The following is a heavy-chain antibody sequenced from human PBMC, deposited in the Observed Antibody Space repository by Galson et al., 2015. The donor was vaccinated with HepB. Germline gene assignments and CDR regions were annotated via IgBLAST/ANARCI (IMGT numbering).Heavy chain of an antibody. CDR3: AKGWFMDI. D-gene: IGHD3-9*01. CDR1: GFTFSSYA. J-gene: IGHJ6*02. CDR2: ISYDGSNK. V-gene: IGHV3-30*04. Sequence: SLRLSCAASGFTFSSYAMHWVRQAPGKGLEWVAVISYDGSNKYYADSVKGRFTISRDNSKNTLYLQMNSLRAEDTAVYYCAKGWFMDIWGQGTTVTVS.